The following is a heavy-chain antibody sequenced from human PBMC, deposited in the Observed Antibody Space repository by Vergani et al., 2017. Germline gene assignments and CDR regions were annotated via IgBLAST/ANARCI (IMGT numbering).Heavy chain of an antibody. V-gene: IGHV3-21*01. CDR1: GFTFSSYA. CDR3: AGAGDHYGSGSPLDY. D-gene: IGHD3-10*01. J-gene: IGHJ4*02. Sequence: EVQLLESGGGLVQPGGSLRLSCAASGFTFSSYAMSWVRQAPGKGLEWVSSISSSSSYIYYADSVKGRFTISRDNAKNSLYLQMNSLRAEDTAVYYCAGAGDHYGSGSPLDYWGQGTLVTVSS. CDR2: ISSSSSYI.